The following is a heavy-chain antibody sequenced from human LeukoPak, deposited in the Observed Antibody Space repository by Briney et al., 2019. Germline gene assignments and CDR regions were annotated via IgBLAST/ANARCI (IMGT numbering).Heavy chain of an antibody. V-gene: IGHV4-4*07. Sequence: ASETLSLTCTVSGDSISSYYWSWIRQPAGKGLEWIGRIYTSGTTNYNPSLKSRVTISIDTSKNQFSLKLSSVTAADTAVYYCARGLWFGDENPPYFDYWGQGTLVTVSS. CDR3: ARGLWFGDENPPYFDY. J-gene: IGHJ4*02. CDR1: GDSISSYY. CDR2: IYTSGTT. D-gene: IGHD3-10*01.